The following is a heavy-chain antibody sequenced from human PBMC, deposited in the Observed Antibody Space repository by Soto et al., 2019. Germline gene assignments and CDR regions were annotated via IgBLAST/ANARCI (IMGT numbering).Heavy chain of an antibody. CDR1: GFTFSSYS. V-gene: IGHV3-21*01. CDR2: ISSSSSYI. J-gene: IGHJ3*02. D-gene: IGHD2-15*01. CDR3: ARARFDHKARWVAATYDAFDI. Sequence: GGSLRLSCAASGFTFSSYSMNWVRQAPGKGLEWVSSISSSSSYIYYADSVKGRFTISRDNAKNSLYLQMNSLRAEDTAVYYCARARFDHKARWVAATYDAFDIWGQGTMVTVSS.